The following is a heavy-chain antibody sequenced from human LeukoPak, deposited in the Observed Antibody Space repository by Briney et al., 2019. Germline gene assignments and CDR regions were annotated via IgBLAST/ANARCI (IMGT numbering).Heavy chain of an antibody. CDR3: AHKPSGPYYFDY. V-gene: IGHV2-5*02. Sequence: ESGPTLVKPTQTLTLTCTFSGFSLSTSGMGVGWIRQPPGKALEWLALIYWDDDKRCSPSLKSRLTITKDTSKNQVVLTMTNMDPVDTATYYCAHKPSGPYYFDYWGQGTLVTVSS. CDR2: IYWDDDK. J-gene: IGHJ4*02. CDR1: GFSLSTSGMG. D-gene: IGHD3-10*01.